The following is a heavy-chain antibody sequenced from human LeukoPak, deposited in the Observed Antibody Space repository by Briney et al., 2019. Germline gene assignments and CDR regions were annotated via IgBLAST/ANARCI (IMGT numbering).Heavy chain of an antibody. J-gene: IGHJ4*02. Sequence: ASVKVSCKASGYTFTGYYMHWVRQAPGQGLEWMGWINPDSGGTKYAQKFQDRVTMTRDMSTTTVYLGLNSLRSEDTAVYYCARGGCSTTSCYHFDSWGQRTLVTVSS. D-gene: IGHD2-2*01. V-gene: IGHV1-2*02. CDR2: INPDSGGT. CDR3: ARGGCSTTSCYHFDS. CDR1: GYTFTGYY.